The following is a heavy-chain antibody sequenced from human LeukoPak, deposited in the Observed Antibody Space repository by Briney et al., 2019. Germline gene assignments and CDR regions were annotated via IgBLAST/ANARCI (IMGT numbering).Heavy chain of an antibody. CDR2: IRSDGGDT. CDR3: ARVVLYYDFWSAYFHD. Sequence: GGSLRLSCEASGFTFSNYWMHWVRQVPGKGLVWVSRIRSDGGDTTYADFVQGRFTISRDNVKNMLYLQMNSLRAEDTAVYYCARVVLYYDFWSAYFHDWGQGTLVTVSS. J-gene: IGHJ4*02. V-gene: IGHV3-74*01. D-gene: IGHD3-3*01. CDR1: GFTFSNYW.